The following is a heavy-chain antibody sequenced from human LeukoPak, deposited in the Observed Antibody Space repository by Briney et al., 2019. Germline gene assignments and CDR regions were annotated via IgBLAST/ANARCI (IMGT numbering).Heavy chain of an antibody. D-gene: IGHD3-10*01. CDR3: AKDSGELLYGDAFDI. J-gene: IGHJ3*02. CDR2: ISYDGSNK. Sequence: PGGSLRLSCAASGFTFSSYGMHWVRQAPGKGLEWVAVISYDGSNKYYADSVKGRFTISRDNSKNTLYLQMNSLRAEDTAVYYCAKDSGELLYGDAFDIWGQGTMVRVSS. V-gene: IGHV3-30*18. CDR1: GFTFSSYG.